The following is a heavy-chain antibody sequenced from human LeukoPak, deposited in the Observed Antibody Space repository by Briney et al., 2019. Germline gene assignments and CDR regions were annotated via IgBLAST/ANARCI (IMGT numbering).Heavy chain of an antibody. D-gene: IGHD5-18*01. CDR1: XXXFSSYG. CDR3: AKDRGSGYSYGSIDY. Sequence: GRSLRLSCAASXXXFSSYGMHWVRQAPXXXXXXXXVISYDGSNKYYADSVKGRFTISRDNSKNTLYLQMNSLRAEDTAVYYCAKDRGSGYSYGSIDYWGQGTLVTVSS. V-gene: IGHV3-30*18. CDR2: ISYDGSNK. J-gene: IGHJ4*02.